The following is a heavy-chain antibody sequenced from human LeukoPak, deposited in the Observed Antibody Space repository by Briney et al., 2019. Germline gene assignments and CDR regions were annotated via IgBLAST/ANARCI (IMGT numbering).Heavy chain of an antibody. CDR1: GFTFSSYS. V-gene: IGHV3-48*01. Sequence: GESPRLSCAASGFTFSSYSMNWVRQAPGKGLEWVSYISSASNTIYYAVSEKGRFTISRDNAKNSLYLQMNSLRAEDTAMYYCARDGWFGDYNWFDPWGQGTLVTVSS. CDR3: ARDGWFGDYNWFDP. J-gene: IGHJ5*02. D-gene: IGHD3-10*01. CDR2: ISSASNTI.